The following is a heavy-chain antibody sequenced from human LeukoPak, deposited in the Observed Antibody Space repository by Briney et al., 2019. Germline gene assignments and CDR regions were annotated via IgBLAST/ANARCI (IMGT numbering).Heavy chain of an antibody. J-gene: IGHJ6*04. CDR1: GYTFTSYG. D-gene: IGHD6-19*01. CDR3: ARAPGSGWYYYGMDV. V-gene: IGHV1-18*04. Sequence: GASVKVSCKASGYTFTSYGISWVRQAPGQGLEWMGWISAYSGNTNYAQKLQGRVTMTTDTSTSTAYMELRSLRSDDTAVYYCARAPGSGWYYYGMDVWGKGTTVTVSS. CDR2: ISAYSGNT.